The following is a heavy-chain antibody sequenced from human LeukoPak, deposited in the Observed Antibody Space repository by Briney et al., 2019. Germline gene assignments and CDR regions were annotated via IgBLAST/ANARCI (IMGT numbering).Heavy chain of an antibody. Sequence: ASVKVSCKASGYTFTGYYMHWVRQAPGQGLEWMGWINPNSGGTNYAQKFQGRVTMTRDTSISTAYMELSRLRSDDTAVYYCASRNIVGAAPREYFDYWGQGTLVTVSS. V-gene: IGHV1-2*02. D-gene: IGHD1-26*01. CDR1: GYTFTGYY. CDR3: ASRNIVGAAPREYFDY. CDR2: INPNSGGT. J-gene: IGHJ4*02.